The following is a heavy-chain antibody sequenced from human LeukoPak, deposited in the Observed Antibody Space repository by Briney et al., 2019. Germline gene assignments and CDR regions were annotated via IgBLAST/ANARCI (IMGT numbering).Heavy chain of an antibody. J-gene: IGHJ4*02. D-gene: IGHD3-16*02. CDR3: ARVLWGSYRPFDY. CDR2: INAGNGNT. Sequence: ASVKVSCKASGYTFTSYAMHWVRQAPGQRLEWMGWINAGNGNTKYSQKFQGRVTITRDTSASTAYMELGSLRSEDTAVYYCARVLWGSYRPFDYWGQGTLVTVSS. CDR1: GYTFTSYA. V-gene: IGHV1-3*01.